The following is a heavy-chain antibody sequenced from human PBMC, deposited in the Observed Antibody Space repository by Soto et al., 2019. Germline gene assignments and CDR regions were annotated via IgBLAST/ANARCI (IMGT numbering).Heavy chain of an antibody. CDR3: AKEADTHPGAHFDY. V-gene: IGHV3-23*01. Sequence: GESLKISCAASGFTFSSYAMSWVRQAPGKGLEWVSAISGSGSSTYYADSVKGRFTISRDNSKNTLYLQMNSLRAEDTAVYYCAKEADTHPGAHFDYWGQGTLVTVSS. CDR2: ISGSGSST. CDR1: GFTFSSYA. D-gene: IGHD7-27*01. J-gene: IGHJ4*02.